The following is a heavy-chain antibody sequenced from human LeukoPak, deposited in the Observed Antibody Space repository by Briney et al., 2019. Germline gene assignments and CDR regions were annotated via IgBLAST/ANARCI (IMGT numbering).Heavy chain of an antibody. D-gene: IGHD1-1*01. CDR2: ISSGSNTI. CDR3: ASALERRTGDY. Sequence: GGSLRLSCTASKFTFSTYNLNWVRQAPGKGLEWISYISSGSNTIYYADSVKGRFTISRDNAKSSLYLQMNSLRAEDTAVYYCASALERRTGDYWGQGTLVTVSS. CDR1: KFTFSTYN. V-gene: IGHV3-48*01. J-gene: IGHJ4*02.